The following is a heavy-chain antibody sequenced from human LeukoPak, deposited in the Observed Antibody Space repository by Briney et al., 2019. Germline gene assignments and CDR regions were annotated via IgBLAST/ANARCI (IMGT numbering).Heavy chain of an antibody. J-gene: IGHJ4*02. V-gene: IGHV1-24*01. CDR1: GYTLTELS. D-gene: IGHD3-3*01. CDR2: FDPEDGET. CDR3: ATDRVGFFPTTAFDY. Sequence: GASVKVSCKVSGYTLTELSMHWVRQAPGKGPEWMGGFDPEDGETIYAQKFQGRVTMTEDTSTDTAYMELSSLRSEDTAVYYCATDRVGFFPTTAFDYWGQGTLVTVSS.